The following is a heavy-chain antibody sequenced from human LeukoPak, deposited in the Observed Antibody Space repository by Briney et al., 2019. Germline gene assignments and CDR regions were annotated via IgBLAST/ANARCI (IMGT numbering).Heavy chain of an antibody. CDR1: GFTVSSNY. CDR3: ARDLETDISDAFDI. D-gene: IGHD3-9*01. J-gene: IGHJ3*02. Sequence: PGGSLRLSCAASGFTVSSNYMSWVRQAPGKGLEWVSVLYSGGSTYYADSVKGRFTISRGNSKNTLYLQMNSLRAEDTAVYYCARDLETDISDAFDIWGQGTMVTVSS. CDR2: LYSGGST. V-gene: IGHV3-66*01.